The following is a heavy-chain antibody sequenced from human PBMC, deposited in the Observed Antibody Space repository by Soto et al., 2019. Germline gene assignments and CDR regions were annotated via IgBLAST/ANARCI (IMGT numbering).Heavy chain of an antibody. CDR1: GYTFTSYV. CDR2: ISGYDGNT. CDR3: ARGWVQLQRWLKPDY. D-gene: IGHD1-1*01. V-gene: IGHV1-18*01. Sequence: VQLVQSGAEVKKPGASVKVSCKASGYTFTSYVISWVRQAPGQGLEWMGWISGYDGNTIYAQKLQGRVTMTTDTSPSRAHMELRSLRSDDTAVYYCARGWVQLQRWLKPDYWGQGTLVTVSS. J-gene: IGHJ4*02.